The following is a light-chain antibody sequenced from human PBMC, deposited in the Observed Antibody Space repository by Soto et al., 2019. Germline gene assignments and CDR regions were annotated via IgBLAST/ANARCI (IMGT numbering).Light chain of an antibody. CDR3: QQYHSDPIT. J-gene: IGKJ5*01. Sequence: DFVMTQSPDSLAVSLGERATINCKSSQSVLSNSNNKNFLAWFQQRPGQPPKLLIYWASTRESGVPDRFSGSGSATDFTLTISSLQAEDVVVYYCQQYHSDPITFGQGTRLEIK. CDR1: QSVLSNSNNKNF. V-gene: IGKV4-1*01. CDR2: WAS.